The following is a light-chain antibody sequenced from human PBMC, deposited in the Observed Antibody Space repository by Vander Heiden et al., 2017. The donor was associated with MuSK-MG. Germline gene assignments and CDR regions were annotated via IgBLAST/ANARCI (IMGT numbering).Light chain of an antibody. Sequence: EIVMTQSPATLSVSPGERATLSCRASQSVSSNLAWYQQKPGQAPRLLIYGASTRATGIPARFSGSGSGTEFTLTISSLQSEDFAVYNCQQYNNWPITLGQGTRLEIK. CDR1: QSVSSN. CDR3: QQYNNWPIT. J-gene: IGKJ5*01. CDR2: GAS. V-gene: IGKV3-15*01.